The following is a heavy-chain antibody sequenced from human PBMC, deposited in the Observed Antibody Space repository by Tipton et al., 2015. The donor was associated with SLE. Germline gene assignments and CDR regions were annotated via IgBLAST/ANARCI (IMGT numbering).Heavy chain of an antibody. V-gene: IGHV4-30-2*01. Sequence: TLSLTCAVSGGSISSGGYSWSWIRQPPGKGLEWIGYIYHSGSTDYNPSLKSRVTISVDRSKNQFSLKLSSVTAADTAVYYCARGVLWFGFSRRAFDIWGQGTMVTVSS. CDR3: ARGVLWFGFSRRAFDI. CDR2: IYHSGST. D-gene: IGHD3-10*01. CDR1: GGSISSGGYS. J-gene: IGHJ3*02.